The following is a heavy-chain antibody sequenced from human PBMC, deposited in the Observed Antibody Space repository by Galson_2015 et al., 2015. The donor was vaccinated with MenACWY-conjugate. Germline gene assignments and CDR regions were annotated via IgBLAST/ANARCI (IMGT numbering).Heavy chain of an antibody. J-gene: IGHJ5*02. V-gene: IGHV3-48*02. CDR3: AKDGYGDYVGWFAP. D-gene: IGHD4-17*01. Sequence: SLRLSCAASGFTFSSYGMNWVRQAPGKGLEWVSYISSGRDNIYYADSVKGRFTISRDSAKNSLYLQMNSLSDEDTAVYYCAKDGYGDYVGWFAPWGQGTLVTVSS. CDR1: GFTFSSYG. CDR2: ISSGRDNI.